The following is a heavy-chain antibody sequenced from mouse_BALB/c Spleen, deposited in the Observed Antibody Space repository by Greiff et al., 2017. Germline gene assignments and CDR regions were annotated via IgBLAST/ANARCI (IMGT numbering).Heavy chain of an antibody. D-gene: IGHD2-1*01. Sequence: VQLQQSGAELVRPGSSVKMSCKASGYTFTSYVMHWVKQKPGQGLEWIGYINPYNDGTKYNEKFKGKATLTSDKSSSTAYMELSSLTSEDSAVYYCARGPYGIYYAMDFWGQGTSVTVSS. V-gene: IGHV1-14*01. CDR2: INPYNDGT. CDR3: ARGPYGIYYAMDF. CDR1: GYTFTSYV. J-gene: IGHJ4*01.